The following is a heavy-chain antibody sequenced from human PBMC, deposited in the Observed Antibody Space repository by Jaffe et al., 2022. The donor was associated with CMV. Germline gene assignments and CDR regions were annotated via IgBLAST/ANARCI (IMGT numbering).Heavy chain of an antibody. CDR2: INHSGST. CDR3: ARGVVHFSQRRGQPKFYSYGYPGVFYYYYYMDV. D-gene: IGHD5-18*01. J-gene: IGHJ6*03. V-gene: IGHV4-34*01. CDR1: GGSFSGYY. Sequence: QVQLQQWGAGLLKPSETLSLTCAVYGGSFSGYYWSWIRQPPGKGLEWIGEINHSGSTNYNPSLKSRVTISVDTSKNQFSLKLSSVTAADTAVYYCARGVVHFSQRRGQPKFYSYGYPGVFYYYYYMDVWGKGTTVTVSS.